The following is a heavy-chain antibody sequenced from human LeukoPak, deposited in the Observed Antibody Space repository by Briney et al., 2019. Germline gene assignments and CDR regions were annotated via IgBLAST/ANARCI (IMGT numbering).Heavy chain of an antibody. V-gene: IGHV4-34*01. J-gene: IGHJ4*02. CDR3: ARQKGNYGSGSYRKYYFDY. Sequence: SETLSLTCAVYGGSFSGYYWSWIRQPPGKGLEWIGEINHSGSTNYNPSLKSRVTISVDTSKNQFSLKLSSVTAADTAVYYCARQKGNYGSGSYRKYYFDYWGQGTLVTVSP. D-gene: IGHD3-10*01. CDR1: GGSFSGYY. CDR2: INHSGST.